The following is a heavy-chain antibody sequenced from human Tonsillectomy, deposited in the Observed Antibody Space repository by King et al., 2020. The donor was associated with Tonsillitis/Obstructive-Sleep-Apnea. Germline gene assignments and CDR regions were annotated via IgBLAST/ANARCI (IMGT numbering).Heavy chain of an antibody. CDR3: ARDLYDFWSGYGY. CDR2: IWYDGSNK. J-gene: IGHJ4*02. Sequence: VQLVESGGGVVQPGRSLRLSCAASGSTFSSYGMHWVRQAPGKGLEWVAVIWYDGSNKYYADSVKGRFTISRDNSKNTLYLQMNSLRAEDTAVYYCARDLYDFWSGYGYWGQGTLVTVSS. CDR1: GSTFSSYG. D-gene: IGHD3-3*01. V-gene: IGHV3-33*01.